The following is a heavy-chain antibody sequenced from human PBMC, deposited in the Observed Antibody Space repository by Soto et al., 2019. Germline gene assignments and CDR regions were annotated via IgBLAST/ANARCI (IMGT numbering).Heavy chain of an antibody. V-gene: IGHV4-59*08. CDR3: AKTYCSGGSCYDLFDY. J-gene: IGHJ4*02. CDR1: GGSISSYY. CDR2: IYYSGST. Sequence: SETLYLTCTVPGGSISSYYWSWFREPPGKGLEWIGYIYYSGSTNYNPSLKSRVTIAVDTSKNQFSLKLSSVTAADTAVYYCAKTYCSGGSCYDLFDYWGQGSLVTVSS. D-gene: IGHD2-15*01.